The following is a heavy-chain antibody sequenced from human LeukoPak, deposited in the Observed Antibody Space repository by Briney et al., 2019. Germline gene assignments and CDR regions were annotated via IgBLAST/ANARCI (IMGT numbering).Heavy chain of an antibody. Sequence: ASVKVSCKASGYTFTGYDINWVRQATRQGLEWMGWMNPNSGVTGYAQKFQGRVSMTRDTSVSTAYMELSSLRSEHTAVYFCARGPIYPKSGDYPNYYFDYWGQGTLVTVSS. CDR3: ARGPIYPKSGDYPNYYFDY. CDR2: MNPNSGVT. V-gene: IGHV1-8*01. J-gene: IGHJ4*02. CDR1: GYTFTGYD. D-gene: IGHD1-26*01.